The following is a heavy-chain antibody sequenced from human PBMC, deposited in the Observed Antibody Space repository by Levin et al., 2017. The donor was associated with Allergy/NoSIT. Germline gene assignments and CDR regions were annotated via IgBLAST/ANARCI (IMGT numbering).Heavy chain of an antibody. J-gene: IGHJ4*02. D-gene: IGHD5-18*01. V-gene: IGHV1-69*06. CDR3: ARDCTGYSYGYDY. Sequence: ASVKVSCKASGGTFSSYAISWVRQAPGQGLEWMGGIIPIFGTANYAQKFQGRVTITADKSTSTAYMELSSLRSEDTAVYYCARDCTGYSYGYDYWGQGTLVTVSS. CDR2: IIPIFGTA. CDR1: GGTFSSYA.